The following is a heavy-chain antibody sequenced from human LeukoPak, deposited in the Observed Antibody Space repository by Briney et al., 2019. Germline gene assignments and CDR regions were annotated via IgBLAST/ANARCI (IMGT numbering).Heavy chain of an antibody. CDR3: GKGQRYNWNNDY. D-gene: IGHD1/OR15-1a*01. CDR1: GFTLGSYW. CDR2: IEENGGRK. Sequence: GGSLRLSCAASGFTLGSYWMTWVRQAPGRGLEWVANIEENGGRKYYADSVKGRFTISRDNAKQSLYLQMNSLRADDTAVYYCGKGQRYNWNNDYWGQGTLVTVSS. V-gene: IGHV3-7*03. J-gene: IGHJ4*02.